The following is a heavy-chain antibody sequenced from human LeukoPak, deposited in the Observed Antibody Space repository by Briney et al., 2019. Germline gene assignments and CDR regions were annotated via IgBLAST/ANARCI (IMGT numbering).Heavy chain of an antibody. J-gene: IGHJ4*02. CDR1: GYTFTSYA. D-gene: IGHD2-2*01. CDR2: IIPIFGTA. V-gene: IGHV1-69*05. Sequence: SVKDSCKASGYTFTSYAISWVRQAPGQGLEWMGGIIPIFGTANYAQKFQGRVTITTDESTSTAYMELSSLRSEDTAVYYCAGAYCSSTSRAIDYWGQGTLVTVSS. CDR3: AGAYCSSTSRAIDY.